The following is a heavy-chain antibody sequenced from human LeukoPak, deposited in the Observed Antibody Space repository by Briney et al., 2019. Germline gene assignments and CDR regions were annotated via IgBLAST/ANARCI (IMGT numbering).Heavy chain of an antibody. CDR2: INSDGSST. Sequence: GGSLRLSCAASGFTFSSYWMHWVRQAPGKGLVWVSRINSDGSSTSYADSVKGRFTISRDNAKNTLYLQMNSLRAEDTAVYYCARGPTHGRCSGGSCYSLDYWGQGTLVTVSS. J-gene: IGHJ4*02. D-gene: IGHD2-15*01. CDR3: ARGPTHGRCSGGSCYSLDY. CDR1: GFTFSSYW. V-gene: IGHV3-74*01.